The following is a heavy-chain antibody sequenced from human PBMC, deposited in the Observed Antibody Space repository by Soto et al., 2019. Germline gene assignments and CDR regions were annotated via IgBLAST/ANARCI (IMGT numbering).Heavy chain of an antibody. J-gene: IGHJ4*02. CDR2: IRSKANSYAT. V-gene: IGHV3-73*01. D-gene: IGHD4-17*01. CDR1: RFTISGHA. Sequence: PGGSLRLSCAASRFTISGHAMHWVRQASGKGLEWVGRIRSKANSYATAYAASVKGRFTISRDDSKNTAYLQMDSLKTEDTAVYYCTMTTVTTWGYWGQGTLVTVSS. CDR3: TMTTVTTWGY.